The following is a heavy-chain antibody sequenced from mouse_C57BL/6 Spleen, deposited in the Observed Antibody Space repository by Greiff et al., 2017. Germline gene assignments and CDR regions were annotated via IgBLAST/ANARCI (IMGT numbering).Heavy chain of an antibody. CDR1: GFTFSSYA. V-gene: IGHV5-4*03. J-gene: IGHJ3*01. CDR2: ISDGGSYT. CDR3: SRIYYGNYAWFAY. Sequence: EVKLMESGGGLVKPGGSLKLSCAASGFTFSSYAMSWVRQTPEKRLEWVATISDGGSYTYYPDNVKGRFTISRVNAKNNLYLQRSHLKSEDKAMYYCSRIYYGNYAWFAYWGQGTLVTVSA. D-gene: IGHD2-1*01.